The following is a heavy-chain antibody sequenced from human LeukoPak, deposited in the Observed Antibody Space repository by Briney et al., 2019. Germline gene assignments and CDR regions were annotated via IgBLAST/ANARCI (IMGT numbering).Heavy chain of an antibody. V-gene: IGHV3-73*01. D-gene: IGHD3-3*01. J-gene: IGHJ4*02. CDR2: IRSKANSYAT. CDR1: GFTFSGSA. Sequence: GGSLKLSCAASGFTFSGSAMHWVRQASGKGLEWVGRIRSKANSYATAYAASVKGRFTISRDDSKNTAYLQMNSLKTEDTAAYYCTYARITIFGVVDYWGQGTLVTVSS. CDR3: TYARITIFGVVDY.